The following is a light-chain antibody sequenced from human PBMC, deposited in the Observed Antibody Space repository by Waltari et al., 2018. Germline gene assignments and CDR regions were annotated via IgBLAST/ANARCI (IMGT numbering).Light chain of an antibody. CDR3: QVWDASGDHPV. J-gene: IGLJ2*01. V-gene: IGLV3-21*03. Sequence: YELTQPPSVSVAPGKTAKITCAGRDIRDKTVHWYQQKSGQAPVLVIYDEPVRPSGILWRCSGSDTATLAMAGVEAGDEAVYCCQVWDASGDHPVFGGGTRLTVL. CDR1: DIRDKT. CDR2: DEP.